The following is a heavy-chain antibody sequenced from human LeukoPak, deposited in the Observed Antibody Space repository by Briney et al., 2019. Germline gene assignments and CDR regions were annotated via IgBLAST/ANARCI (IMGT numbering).Heavy chain of an antibody. Sequence: ASVKVSCKASGGTFSSYAISWVRQAPGQGLEWMGRIIPILGIANYAQKFQGRVTITADKSTSTAYMELSSLRSEDTAVYYCARGSSYYYDSSGYQIDYWGQGTLVTVSS. CDR1: GGTFSSYA. CDR3: ARGSSYYYDSSGYQIDY. CDR2: IIPILGIA. V-gene: IGHV1-69*04. J-gene: IGHJ4*02. D-gene: IGHD3-22*01.